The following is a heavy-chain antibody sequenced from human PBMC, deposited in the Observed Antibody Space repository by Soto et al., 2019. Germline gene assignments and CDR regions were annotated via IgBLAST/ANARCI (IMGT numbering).Heavy chain of an antibody. CDR3: TTYWSSTSCDSYYYHTMDV. CDR2: IKSKIDGGTT. D-gene: IGHD2-2*01. Sequence: EVQLVESGGGLVQPGGSLRLSCAASGITFSKVWMNWVRQSPGKGLEWVGRIKSKIDGGTTDYAAPVNGRFTISRDESRNTLYLQMNSLKTEDTAVYYCTTYWSSTSCDSYYYHTMDVGGQGTTVTVSS. V-gene: IGHV3-15*07. CDR1: GITFSKVW. J-gene: IGHJ6*02.